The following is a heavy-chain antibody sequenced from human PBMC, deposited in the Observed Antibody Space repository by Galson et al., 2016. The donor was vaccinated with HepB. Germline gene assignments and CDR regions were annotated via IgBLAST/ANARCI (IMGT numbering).Heavy chain of an antibody. CDR1: GGSISSSSYF. J-gene: IGHJ3*01. CDR3: ARQDRAGLVNF. Sequence: ETLSLTCTVSGGSISSSSYFWAWIRQPPGKGLDWIGSIYYSGTTRYNPSLQSRVSISVDTSKNQFSLRLTSVSAADTAMYSCARQDRAGLVNFWGQGTMVTVSS. V-gene: IGHV4-39*01. CDR2: IYYSGTT. D-gene: IGHD6-19*01.